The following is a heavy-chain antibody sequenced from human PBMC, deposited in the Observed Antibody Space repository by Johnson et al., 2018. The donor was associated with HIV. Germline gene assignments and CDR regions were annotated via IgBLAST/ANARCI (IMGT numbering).Heavy chain of an antibody. V-gene: IGHV3-7*01. D-gene: IGHD5-24*01. CDR1: GFTFSFYC. Sequence: VQLVESGGGVVQPGGSLRLSCAAPGFTFSFYCMNWVRQAPGKGLEWVANINQDGSEKYYVDSVKGRFTISRDNAKKSVYLQMNSLRAEDTAVYYCAREVERGLGFDIWGQGTMVTVSS. CDR3: AREVERGLGFDI. CDR2: INQDGSEK. J-gene: IGHJ3*02.